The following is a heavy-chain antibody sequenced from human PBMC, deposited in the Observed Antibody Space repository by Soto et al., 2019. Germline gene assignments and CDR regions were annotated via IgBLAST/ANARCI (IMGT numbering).Heavy chain of an antibody. D-gene: IGHD3-10*01. CDR2: MNPNSGNT. CDR3: ARGINYYASGDDAFDI. Sequence: QVQLVQSEAEVKKPGASVKVSCKASGYTFTSYDINWVRQATGQGLEWMGWMNPNSGNTGYAQKFQGRVTMTRNTSISTGYMELSSLGSEDTAVYYCARGINYYASGDDAFDIWGQGTMVTVSS. CDR1: GYTFTSYD. V-gene: IGHV1-8*01. J-gene: IGHJ3*02.